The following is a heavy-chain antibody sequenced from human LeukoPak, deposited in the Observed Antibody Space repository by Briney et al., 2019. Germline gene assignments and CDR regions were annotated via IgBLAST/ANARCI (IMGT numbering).Heavy chain of an antibody. CDR1: GYTFTSYY. J-gene: IGHJ4*02. Sequence: ASVKVSCKASGYTFTSYYMHWVRQAPGQGLEWMGIINPSGGSTSYAQKFQVRVTMTRDTSTSTVYMELSSLRSEDTAVYYCARASSQSSGWYLSGDYWGQGTLVTVSS. V-gene: IGHV1-46*01. CDR3: ARASSQSSGWYLSGDY. CDR2: INPSGGST. D-gene: IGHD6-19*01.